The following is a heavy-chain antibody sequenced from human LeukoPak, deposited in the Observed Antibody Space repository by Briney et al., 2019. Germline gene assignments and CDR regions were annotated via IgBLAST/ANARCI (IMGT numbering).Heavy chain of an antibody. CDR1: GYSFTSYW. V-gene: IGHV5-51*01. CDR2: IYPGDSDT. CDR3: ARHPPYSSSWYRFNWFDT. D-gene: IGHD6-13*01. J-gene: IGHJ5*02. Sequence: GESLKISCKGSGYSFTSYWIAWVRQMPGKGLGWMGIIYPGDSDTRYSPSFQGQVTISADKSFSTAYLQWSSLEASDSAIYYCARHPPYSSSWYRFNWFDTWGQGTLVTVSS.